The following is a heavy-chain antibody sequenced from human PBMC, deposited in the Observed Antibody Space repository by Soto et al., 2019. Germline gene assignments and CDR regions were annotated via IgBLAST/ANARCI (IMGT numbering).Heavy chain of an antibody. V-gene: IGHV4-39*01. CDR2: IYYSGST. Sequence: SETLSLTCTVSGGSISSSSYYWGWIRQPPGKGLEWIGSIYYSGSTYYNPSLKSRVTISVDTSKNQFSLKLSSVTAADTAVYYCARHFLVGATTVSGPYYYYGMDVWGQGTTVTVSS. D-gene: IGHD1-26*01. CDR3: ARHFLVGATTVSGPYYYYGMDV. J-gene: IGHJ6*02. CDR1: GGSISSSSYY.